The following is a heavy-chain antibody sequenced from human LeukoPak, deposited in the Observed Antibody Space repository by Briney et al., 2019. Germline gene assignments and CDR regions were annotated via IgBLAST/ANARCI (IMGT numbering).Heavy chain of an antibody. J-gene: IGHJ4*02. CDR3: ARDIGWVRAEIDH. D-gene: IGHD5-24*01. CDR2: ISSSGSII. CDR1: GFTFSSYA. Sequence: PGGSLRLSCAASGFTFSSYAMSWVRQAPGKGLEWVSYISSSGSIIYYADSVKGRFTISRDNAKNSLYLQMNSLRAEDTAVYYCARDIGWVRAEIDHWGQGTLVTVSS. V-gene: IGHV3-48*03.